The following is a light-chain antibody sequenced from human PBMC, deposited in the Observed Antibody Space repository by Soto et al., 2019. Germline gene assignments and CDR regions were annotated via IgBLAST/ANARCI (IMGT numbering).Light chain of an antibody. Sequence: EIVMTQSPATLSVSPGERATLSCRASQSVSSNLAWYQQKPGQAPRLLIYGASTRATGIPARLSGSGSGTDFTLTISSLQSEDFVVYYCQQYNKWPLTFGGGTKVEIK. CDR2: GAS. CDR3: QQYNKWPLT. CDR1: QSVSSN. V-gene: IGKV3-15*01. J-gene: IGKJ4*01.